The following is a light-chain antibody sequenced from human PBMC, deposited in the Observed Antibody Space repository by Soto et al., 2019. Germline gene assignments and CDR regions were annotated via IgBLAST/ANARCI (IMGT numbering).Light chain of an antibody. CDR3: SSYRSSSTWV. Sequence: QSALTQPASVSGSPGQSITISCTGTSSDVGGYNYVSRYQQHPGKAPKLMIYEVNNRPSGVSNRFSGSKSGNTASLTISGLQAEGEADYYCSSYRSSSTWVFGGGTKLTVL. CDR2: EVN. CDR1: SSDVGGYNY. V-gene: IGLV2-14*01. J-gene: IGLJ3*02.